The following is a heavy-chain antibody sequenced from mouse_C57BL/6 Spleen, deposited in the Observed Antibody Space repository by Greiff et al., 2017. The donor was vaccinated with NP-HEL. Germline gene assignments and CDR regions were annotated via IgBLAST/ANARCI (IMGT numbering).Heavy chain of an antibody. CDR3: ARLLQDYFGY. J-gene: IGHJ2*01. D-gene: IGHD1-1*01. Sequence: EVQGVESGGGLVKPGGSLKLSCAASGFTFSSYAMSWVRQTPEKRLEWVATISDGGSYTYYPDNVKGRFTISRDNAKNNLYLQMSHLKSEDTAMYYCARLLQDYFGYGGQGTTLTVSS. CDR1: GFTFSSYA. CDR2: ISDGGSYT. V-gene: IGHV5-4*01.